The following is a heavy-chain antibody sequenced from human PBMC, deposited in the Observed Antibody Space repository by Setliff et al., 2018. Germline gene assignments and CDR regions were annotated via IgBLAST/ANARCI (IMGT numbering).Heavy chain of an antibody. CDR3: TTDRAACSGSSCYNGFDV. V-gene: IGHV3-15*07. CDR2: SKSKTAGGAI. CDR1: GFTFSYAW. D-gene: IGHD2-2*02. Sequence: PGGSLRLSCAASGFTFSYAWMHWVRQAPGKGLEWVGRSKSKTAGGAIDYAAPVKGRFTISRDDSKNTLYLQMSSLKTADTAMYYCTTDRAACSGSSCYNGFDVWGQGTMVTVSS. J-gene: IGHJ3*01.